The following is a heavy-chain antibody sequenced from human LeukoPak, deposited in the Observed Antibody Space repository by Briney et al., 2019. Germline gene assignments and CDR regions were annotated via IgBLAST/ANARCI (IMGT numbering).Heavy chain of an antibody. J-gene: IGHJ4*02. D-gene: IGHD2-21*01. CDR3: AKSTHGARYCGGDCYSVDY. Sequence: VGSLRLSCAASGFTFSSYAMSLVRQAPGKGLEWVSAISGSGGSTYYADSVKGRFTISRDNSKNTLYLQMNSLRAEDTAVYYCAKSTHGARYCGGDCYSVDYWGQGTLVTVSS. CDR1: GFTFSSYA. V-gene: IGHV3-23*01. CDR2: ISGSGGST.